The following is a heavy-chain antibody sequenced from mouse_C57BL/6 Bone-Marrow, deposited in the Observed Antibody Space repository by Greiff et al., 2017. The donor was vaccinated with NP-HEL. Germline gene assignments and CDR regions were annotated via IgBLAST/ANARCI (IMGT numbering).Heavy chain of an antibody. D-gene: IGHD2-3*01. CDR1: GYTFTSYW. J-gene: IGHJ2*01. V-gene: IGHV1-59*01. CDR3: AGGGLLGFDY. Sequence: VQLQQPGAELVRPGTSVKLSCKASGYTFTSYWMHWVKQRPGQGLEWIGVIDPSDSYTNYNQKFKGKATLTVATSSSTAYMQLSSLTSEDSAVYYCAGGGLLGFDYWGQGTTLTVSS. CDR2: IDPSDSYT.